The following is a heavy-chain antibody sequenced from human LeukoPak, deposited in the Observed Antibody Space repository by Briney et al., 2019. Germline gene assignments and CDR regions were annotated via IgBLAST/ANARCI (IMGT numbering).Heavy chain of an antibody. CDR2: TYYRSKWYN. CDR1: GDSVSSSSAA. Sequence: SQTLSLTCALSGDSVSSSSAAWNWLRQSPSRGLEWLGRTYYRSKWYNDYAVSVKSRITINPDTSKNQFSLQMNSVTPDDTAVYYCARGYLTRRGYYFDSWGQGTLVTVSS. J-gene: IGHJ4*02. CDR3: ARGYLTRRGYYFDS. V-gene: IGHV6-1*01. D-gene: IGHD3-9*01.